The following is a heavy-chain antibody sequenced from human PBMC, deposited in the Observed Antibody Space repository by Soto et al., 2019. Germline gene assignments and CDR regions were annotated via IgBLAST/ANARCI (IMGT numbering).Heavy chain of an antibody. D-gene: IGHD3-10*01. CDR1: GFTFSSYA. V-gene: IGHV3-23*01. CDR2: ISGSGGST. CDR3: AKGGDYGSGLFDP. Sequence: EVQLLESGGGLVQPGGSLRLSCAASGFTFSSYAMSWVRQAPGKGLEWVSAISGSGGSTYYADSVKGRFTISRDNSKNTLYLQMNSRRSEDTAVYYCAKGGDYGSGLFDPWGQGTLVTVSS. J-gene: IGHJ5*02.